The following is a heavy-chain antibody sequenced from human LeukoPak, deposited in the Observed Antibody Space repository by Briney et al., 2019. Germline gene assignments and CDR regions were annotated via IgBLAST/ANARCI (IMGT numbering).Heavy chain of an antibody. CDR2: IYSDDST. D-gene: IGHD1-1*01. J-gene: IGHJ3*02. CDR1: GFTVSGNY. CDR3: ARGGTPDGFDI. Sequence: GGSLRLSCAASGFTVSGNYMSWVRQAPGKGLEWVSIIYSDDSTYYADSVKGRFTISRDNSKNALYLQMNSVRAEDTAVYYCARGGTPDGFDIWGQGTMVTVSS. V-gene: IGHV3-66*01.